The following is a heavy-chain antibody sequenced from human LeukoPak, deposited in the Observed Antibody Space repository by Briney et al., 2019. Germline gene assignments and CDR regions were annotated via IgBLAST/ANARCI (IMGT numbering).Heavy chain of an antibody. D-gene: IGHD6-13*01. J-gene: IGHJ5*02. Sequence: SETLSLTCTVSGGSISSYYWSWIRQPAGKGLEWIGRIYYSGSTYYNPSLKSRVTISVDTSKNQFSLRLSSVTAADTAVYYCARLFEAAVGPGIWWFDPWGQGTLVTVSS. V-gene: IGHV4-4*07. CDR3: ARLFEAAVGPGIWWFDP. CDR1: GGSISSYY. CDR2: IYYSGST.